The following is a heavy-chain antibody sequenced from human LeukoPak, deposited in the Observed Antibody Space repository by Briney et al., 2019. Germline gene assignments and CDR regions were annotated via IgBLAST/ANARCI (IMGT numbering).Heavy chain of an antibody. D-gene: IGHD2-8*01. Sequence: GGSLRLSCAASGFTFDDYGMTWVRQAPGKGLEWVSGINWNGGSTGYADSVKGRFTISRDDTKNSLYLQMNSLRAEDTALYYCAGGDRNGWYFDLWGRGTLVTVSS. V-gene: IGHV3-20*04. CDR2: INWNGGST. CDR1: GFTFDDYG. J-gene: IGHJ2*01. CDR3: AGGDRNGWYFDL.